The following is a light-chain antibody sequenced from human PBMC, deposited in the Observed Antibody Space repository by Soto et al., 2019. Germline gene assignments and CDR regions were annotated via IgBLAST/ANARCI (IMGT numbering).Light chain of an antibody. V-gene: IGKV1-33*01. Sequence: DIQITQSPSTLSASVGDRVTITCRASQSISTWLAWYQQKPGKAPKLLIYAASNLETGVPSRFSGSGSGTDFTFTISSLQPEDIATYYCQQYDNLPLTFGGGTKVDIK. J-gene: IGKJ4*01. CDR2: AAS. CDR3: QQYDNLPLT. CDR1: QSISTW.